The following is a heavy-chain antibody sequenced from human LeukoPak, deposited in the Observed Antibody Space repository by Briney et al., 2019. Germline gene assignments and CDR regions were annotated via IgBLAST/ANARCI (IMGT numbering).Heavy chain of an antibody. CDR3: AREWFGELFSYYMDV. D-gene: IGHD3-10*01. J-gene: IGHJ6*03. CDR2: ISGSGGST. CDR1: GFTFSSYG. Sequence: GGSLRLSCAASGFTFSSYGMSWVRQAPGKGLEWVSAISGSGGSTYYADSVKGRFTISRDNSKNTLYLQMNSLRAEDTAVYYCAREWFGELFSYYMDVWGKGTTVTISS. V-gene: IGHV3-23*01.